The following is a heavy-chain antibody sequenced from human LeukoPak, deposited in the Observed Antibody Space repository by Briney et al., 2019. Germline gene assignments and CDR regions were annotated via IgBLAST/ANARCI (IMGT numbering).Heavy chain of an antibody. Sequence: SVKVSCKASGGTFSSYAISWVRQAPGQGLEWMGRIIPILGIANYAQKFQGRVTITADKSTSTAYMELSSLRSEDTAAYYCARSWIQLQYYFDYWGQGTLVTVSS. CDR3: ARSWIQLQYYFDY. J-gene: IGHJ4*02. V-gene: IGHV1-69*04. CDR1: GGTFSSYA. CDR2: IIPILGIA. D-gene: IGHD5-18*01.